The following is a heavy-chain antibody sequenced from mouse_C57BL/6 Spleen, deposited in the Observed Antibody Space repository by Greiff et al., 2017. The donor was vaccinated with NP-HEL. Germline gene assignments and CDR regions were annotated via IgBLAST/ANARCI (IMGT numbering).Heavy chain of an antibody. J-gene: IGHJ3*01. CDR2: IYPGDGDT. CDR1: GYAFSSSW. D-gene: IGHD1-1*01. CDR3: EGVYSAFAY. Sequence: VQLQQSGPELVKPGASVKISCKASGYAFSSSWMNWVKQRPGKGLEWIGRIYPGDGDTNYNGKFKGKATLTADKSSSTAYMQLSSLTSEDSAVYFCEGVYSAFAYWGQGTLVTVSA. V-gene: IGHV1-82*01.